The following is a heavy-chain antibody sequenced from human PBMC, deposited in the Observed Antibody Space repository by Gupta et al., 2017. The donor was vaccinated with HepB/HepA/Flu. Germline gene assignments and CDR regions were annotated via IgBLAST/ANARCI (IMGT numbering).Heavy chain of an antibody. CDR1: GFTLLRYA. CDR3: AKDRCSGGNCGAPFDY. D-gene: IGHD2-15*01. V-gene: IGHV3-23*01. CDR2: IRGSGANT. Sequence: EVPVLESGGDVIQTGGSLRLSCAASGFTLLRYAMSWVRQAPGKGLEWVSGIRGSGANTYYAASVKGRFTISRDNSKNTLYLQLNSRRAEDTAVYYCAKDRCSGGNCGAPFDYWGQGTLVTVSS. J-gene: IGHJ4*02.